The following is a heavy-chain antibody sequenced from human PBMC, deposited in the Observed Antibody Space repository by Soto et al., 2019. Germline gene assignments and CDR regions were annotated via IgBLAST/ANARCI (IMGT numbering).Heavy chain of an antibody. CDR1: GGSVSSGSYF. V-gene: IGHV4-61*01. CDR3: ARSEWGYAFDI. J-gene: IGHJ3*02. D-gene: IGHD2-15*01. Sequence: SETLSLTCNVSGGSVSSGSYFCSWIRQPPGKGLEWIGYISYSGSTNYNPSLKSRVSISVDTSKKQFSLKLSSVTAADTAVYYCARSEWGYAFDIWGQGTMVTVSS. CDR2: ISYSGST.